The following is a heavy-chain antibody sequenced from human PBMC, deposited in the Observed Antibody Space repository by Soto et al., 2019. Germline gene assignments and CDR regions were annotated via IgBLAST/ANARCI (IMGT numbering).Heavy chain of an antibody. J-gene: IGHJ6*02. V-gene: IGHV1-69*13. CDR1: EGTFSSSA. CDR2: ITAIFGTA. D-gene: IGHD1-26*01. Sequence: VASLKVSCKASEGTFSSSAISLVRQAPGQGLEWMGAITAIFGTASYAQKCQGRVTITADESTRTVYMEVSSLRSEDTAVYYCARIATGAATPSYYYYGMDVWGQGTTVTVSS. CDR3: ARIATGAATPSYYYYGMDV.